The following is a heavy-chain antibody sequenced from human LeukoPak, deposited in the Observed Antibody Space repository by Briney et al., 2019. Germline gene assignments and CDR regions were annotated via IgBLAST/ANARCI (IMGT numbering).Heavy chain of an antibody. CDR3: ARGDYYDSSGYYHDAFDI. J-gene: IGHJ3*02. V-gene: IGHV3-7*04. CDR2: IKQDGSEK. CDR1: GFTFSSYW. Sequence: GGSLRLSCAASGFTFSSYWMSWVRQAPGKGLEWVANIKQDGSEKYYVDSVKGRFTISRDNAENSLYLQMNSLRAEDTAVYYCARGDYYDSSGYYHDAFDIWGQGTLVAVSS. D-gene: IGHD3-22*01.